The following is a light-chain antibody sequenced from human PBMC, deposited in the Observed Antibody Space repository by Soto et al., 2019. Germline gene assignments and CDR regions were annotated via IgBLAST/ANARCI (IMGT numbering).Light chain of an antibody. CDR2: AAS. J-gene: IGKJ1*01. CDR3: QQSAGSSWT. CDR1: QSVSSRY. V-gene: IGKV3-20*01. Sequence: ESVLTQSPGTLSLSPGERATLYCRASQSVSSRYLAWYQQTPGQAPRLLIYAASIRATGIPDRFSGSGSGTYFTPTITRLAAEDLVLYFCQQSAGSSWTFGQGTKVEI.